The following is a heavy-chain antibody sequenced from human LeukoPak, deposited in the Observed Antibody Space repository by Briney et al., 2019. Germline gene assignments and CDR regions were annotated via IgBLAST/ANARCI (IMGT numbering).Heavy chain of an antibody. J-gene: IGHJ5*02. CDR2: LDSEDGQT. Sequence: GASVKVSCKVSGYTLTELSIHWVRQAPGKGLEWMGGLDSEDGQTTYAQKFQGRVTMTEDTSIDTAFMELSSLRSEDTAVYFCARGVSWGQGTLVTVSS. CDR3: ARGVS. V-gene: IGHV1-24*01. CDR1: GYTLTELS.